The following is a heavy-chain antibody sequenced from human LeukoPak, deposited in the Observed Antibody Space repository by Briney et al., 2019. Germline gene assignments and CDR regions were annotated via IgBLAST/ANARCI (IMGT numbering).Heavy chain of an antibody. D-gene: IGHD5-18*01. V-gene: IGHV4-39*07. Sequence: SETLSLTCTVSGGSISSSSYSWGWIRQPPGKGLEWIGEINHSGSTNYNPSLKSRVTISVDTSKNQFSLKLSSVTAADTAVYYCARGLWDTAMVTVDYWGQGTLVTVSS. CDR3: ARGLWDTAMVTVDY. J-gene: IGHJ4*02. CDR2: INHSGST. CDR1: GGSISSSSYS.